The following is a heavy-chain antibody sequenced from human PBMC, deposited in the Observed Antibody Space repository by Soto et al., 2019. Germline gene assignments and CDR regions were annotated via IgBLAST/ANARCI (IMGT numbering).Heavy chain of an antibody. CDR2: INAGNGNT. Sequence: QVQLVQSGAEVKKPGASVKVSCKASGYTFTSYAMHWVRQAPGQRLEWMGWINAGNGNTKYSQMFQGRVTITRDTAASTAYMDLSSLRSEDTAVYYCASSYYYDSSGYSSLYYYYGMDVWGQGTTVTVSS. CDR3: ASSYYYDSSGYSSLYYYYGMDV. D-gene: IGHD3-22*01. CDR1: GYTFTSYA. V-gene: IGHV1-3*01. J-gene: IGHJ6*02.